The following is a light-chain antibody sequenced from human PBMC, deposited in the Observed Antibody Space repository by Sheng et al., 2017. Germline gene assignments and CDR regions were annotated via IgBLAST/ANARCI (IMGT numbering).Light chain of an antibody. V-gene: IGKV4-1*01. Sequence: DIVMTQSPDSLAVSLGERATINCKSSQSVLYSLAWYQQKPGQPPKLLVYWASTRESGVPDRFSGSRSGTDFTLTISSLEAEDVAVYYCQQYYSLPFTFGPGTKVDIK. CDR2: WAS. J-gene: IGKJ3*01. CDR3: QQYYSLPFT. CDR1: QSVLYS.